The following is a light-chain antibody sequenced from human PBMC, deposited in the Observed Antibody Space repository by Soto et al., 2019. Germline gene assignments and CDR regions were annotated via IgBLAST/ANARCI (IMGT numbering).Light chain of an antibody. Sequence: QSVLTQPPSVSAAPGQTVTISCSGSSSNIGNNYVSWYQQLPGTAPQLLIYDNNKRPSVIPDRFSGSKCGTSSTLGITGLQTGDEDDYYCGTWDSSLIAVFGAGTKLTVL. CDR2: DNN. V-gene: IGLV1-51*01. J-gene: IGLJ1*01. CDR3: GTWDSSLIAV. CDR1: SSNIGNNY.